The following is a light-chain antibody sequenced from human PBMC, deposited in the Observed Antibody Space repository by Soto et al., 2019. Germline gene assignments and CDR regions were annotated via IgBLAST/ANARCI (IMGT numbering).Light chain of an antibody. V-gene: IGKV3-15*01. Sequence: ETVMTQSPDTLSVSPGESATLSCRASRDVSTNLAWFQQKPGQTPRLVLYGASKRATGIPARFSGSGSGTEFTLTISRLQSEDFAIYYCQQYNNWLMLSFGGGTKVGIK. J-gene: IGKJ4*01. CDR3: QQYNNWLMLS. CDR1: RDVSTN. CDR2: GAS.